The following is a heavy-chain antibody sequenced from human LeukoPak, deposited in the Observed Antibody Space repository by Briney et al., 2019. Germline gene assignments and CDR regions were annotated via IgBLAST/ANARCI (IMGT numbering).Heavy chain of an antibody. CDR2: ISYDGSNK. Sequence: GRSLRLSCAASGFTFSSYAMHWVRQAPGKGLEWVAVISYDGSNKYYADSVKGRFTISRDNSKNTLYLQMNSLRAEDTAVYYCARSQSSSWSGRYGMDVWGQGTTVTVSS. D-gene: IGHD6-19*01. CDR1: GFTFSSYA. J-gene: IGHJ6*02. CDR3: ARSQSSSWSGRYGMDV. V-gene: IGHV3-30-3*01.